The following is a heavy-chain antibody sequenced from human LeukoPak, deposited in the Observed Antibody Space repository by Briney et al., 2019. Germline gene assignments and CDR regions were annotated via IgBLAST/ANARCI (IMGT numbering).Heavy chain of an antibody. CDR2: IYTSGST. CDR1: GYSISSGYY. V-gene: IGHV4-4*07. CDR3: ARASSSWDAFDY. Sequence: SETLSLTCTVSGYSISSGYYWSWIRQPAGKGLEWIGRIYTSGSTNYNPSLKSRVTMSVDTSKNQFSLKLSSVTAADTAVYYCARASSSWDAFDYWGQGTLVTVSS. D-gene: IGHD6-13*01. J-gene: IGHJ4*02.